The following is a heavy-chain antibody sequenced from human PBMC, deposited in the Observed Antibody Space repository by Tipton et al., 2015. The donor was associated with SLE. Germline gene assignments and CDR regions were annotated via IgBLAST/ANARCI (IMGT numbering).Heavy chain of an antibody. V-gene: IGHV4-61*02. J-gene: IGHJ4*02. Sequence: TLSLTCSVSGGSISSGNYYWTWIRQPAGKGLEWIGRIYTSGSTNYNPHLRSRATISLDTSTNQFSLKLSSVTAADTAVYYCASGSLYSSGWDFDYWGQGTLVTVSS. D-gene: IGHD6-19*01. CDR2: IYTSGST. CDR3: ASGSLYSSGWDFDY. CDR1: GGSISSGNYY.